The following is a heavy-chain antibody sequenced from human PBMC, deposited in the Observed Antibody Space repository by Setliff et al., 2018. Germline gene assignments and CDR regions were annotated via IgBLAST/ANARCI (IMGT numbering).Heavy chain of an antibody. CDR2: IKSKAYGGTT. CDR3: TRGRFDP. J-gene: IGHJ5*02. Sequence: GGSLRLSCTASGFTFGDYAMSWVRQAPGKGLEWVGFIKSKAYGGTTEYAASVKGRFTISRDDSKSIAYLQMNSLKTEDTAVYYCTRGRFDPWGQGTLVAVSS. V-gene: IGHV3-49*04. CDR1: GFTFGDYA.